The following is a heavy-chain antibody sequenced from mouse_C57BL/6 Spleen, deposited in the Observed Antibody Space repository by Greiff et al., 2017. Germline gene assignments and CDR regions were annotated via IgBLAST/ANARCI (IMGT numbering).Heavy chain of an antibody. V-gene: IGHV1-47*01. CDR2: FHPYNDDT. J-gene: IGHJ1*03. Sequence: VKLQESGAELVKPGASVKMSCKASGYTFTTYPIEWMKQNHGKSLEWIGNFHPYNDDTKYNEKFKGKATLTVEKSSSTVYLELSRLTSDDSAVYYCARGLRPYWYFDVWGTGTTVTVSS. CDR1: GYTFTTYP. D-gene: IGHD2-4*01. CDR3: ARGLRPYWYFDV.